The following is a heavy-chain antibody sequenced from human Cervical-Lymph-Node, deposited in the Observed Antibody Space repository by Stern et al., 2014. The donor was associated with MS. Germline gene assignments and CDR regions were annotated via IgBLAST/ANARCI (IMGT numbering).Heavy chain of an antibody. D-gene: IGHD2-15*01. CDR2: IIPILVLA. J-gene: IGHJ5*02. CDR3: ARGVVSNRAAATLHNLFDP. CDR1: GGTFSSSYA. V-gene: IGHV1-69*09. Sequence: EQLEESGAEVKKPGSPMKVSCKTSGGTFSSSYAITWLRHDPGQGLEWMGRIIPILVLASYAQKFHDRVSITADTSTSTTYMQLSSLRSEDTAVYYCARGVVSNRAAATLHNLFDPWGQGTLVTVSS.